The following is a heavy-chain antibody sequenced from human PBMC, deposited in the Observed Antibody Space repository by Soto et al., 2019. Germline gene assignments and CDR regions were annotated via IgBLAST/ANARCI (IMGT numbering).Heavy chain of an antibody. CDR1: GGSFSGYY. D-gene: IGHD3-9*01. V-gene: IGHV4-34*01. CDR3: ARVLRYFDWLLVHRWFDP. J-gene: IGHJ5*02. Sequence: SETLSLTCAVYGGSFSGYYWSWIRQPPEKGLEWIGEINHSGSTNYNPSLKSRVTISVDTSKNQFSLKLSSVTAADTAVYYCARVLRYFDWLLVHRWFDPWGQGTLVTVSS. CDR2: INHSGST.